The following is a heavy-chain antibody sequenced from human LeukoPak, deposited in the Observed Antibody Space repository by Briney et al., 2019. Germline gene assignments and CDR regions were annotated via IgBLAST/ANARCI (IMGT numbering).Heavy chain of an antibody. D-gene: IGHD5-12*01. CDR1: GYSISSGSY. J-gene: IGHJ4*02. Sequence: PSETLSLTCGVSGYSISSGSYWGWIRQPPGKGLEWIGSVSHLGTTYYNPSLKSRVSISVDTSKNHFSLNLSSVTAADTAVYYCARDNRHGGYDDYWGQGTLVTVSS. CDR3: ARDNRHGGYDDY. V-gene: IGHV4-38-2*02. CDR2: VSHLGTT.